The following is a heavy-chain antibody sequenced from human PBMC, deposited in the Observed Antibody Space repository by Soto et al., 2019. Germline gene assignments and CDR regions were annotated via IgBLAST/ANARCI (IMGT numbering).Heavy chain of an antibody. V-gene: IGHV4-61*01. CDR2: IYYSGST. J-gene: IGHJ4*02. CDR3: ARGATRDFWSRYHLKPFDY. CDR1: GGSVSSGSYY. Sequence: PSETLSLTCTVSGGSVSSGSYYWSWIRQPPGKGLEWIGYIYYSGSTNYNPSLKSRVTISADTSKNQFSLKLSSVTAADTAVYYCARGATRDFWSRYHLKPFDYWGQGTLVTVSS. D-gene: IGHD3-3*01.